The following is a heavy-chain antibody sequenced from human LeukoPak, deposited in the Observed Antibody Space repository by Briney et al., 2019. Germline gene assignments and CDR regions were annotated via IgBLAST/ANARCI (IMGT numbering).Heavy chain of an antibody. V-gene: IGHV3-7*01. J-gene: IGHJ4*02. CDR2: IKEDGSEI. D-gene: IGHD4-23*01. CDR1: AFTFRSYW. CDR3: ARDRGYSSFDY. Sequence: GGSLRLSCEGSAFTFRSYWMSWVRQAPGKGLEWVANIKEDGSEINYVDSVKGRFTISRDNAKNSLFLQMNSLRVEDTPVYYCARDRGYSSFDYWGQGTLVTVSS.